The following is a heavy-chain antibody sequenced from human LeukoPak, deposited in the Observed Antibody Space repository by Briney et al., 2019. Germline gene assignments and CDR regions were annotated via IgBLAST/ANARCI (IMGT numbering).Heavy chain of an antibody. CDR2: INPNSGGT. CDR1: GYTFTDYY. CDR3: ARGRNYGSGSYYVDY. J-gene: IGHJ4*02. V-gene: IGHV1-2*02. D-gene: IGHD3-10*01. Sequence: ASVKVSFKASGYTFTDYYMHWVRQAPGQGLEWMGWINPNSGGTNYAQKFQGRVTMTRDTSISTAYMELSRLRSDDTAVYYCARGRNYGSGSYYVDYWGQGTLVTVSS.